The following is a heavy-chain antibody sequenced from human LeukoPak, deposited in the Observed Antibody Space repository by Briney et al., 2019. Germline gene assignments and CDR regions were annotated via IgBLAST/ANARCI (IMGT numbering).Heavy chain of an antibody. Sequence: GGSLRLSCAASGFTFDNYAMHWVRQAPGKGLEWVSGISWNSGSIVYADSVKGRFTISRDNAKNSLYLQMNSLRAEDMALYYCAKDVRGYSSSSPTFGYWGEGTLVTVSS. CDR3: AKDVRGYSSSSPTFGY. D-gene: IGHD6-6*01. CDR2: ISWNSGSI. J-gene: IGHJ4*02. V-gene: IGHV3-9*03. CDR1: GFTFDNYA.